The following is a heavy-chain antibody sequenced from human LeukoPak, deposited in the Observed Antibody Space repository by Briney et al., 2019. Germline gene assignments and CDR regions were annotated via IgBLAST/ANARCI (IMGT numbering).Heavy chain of an antibody. Sequence: GASVKVSCKASGYTFTSYGISWVRQAPGQGLEWMGWISAYNGNTNYAQKLQGRVTMTTDTSTSTAYMELRSLRSEDTAVYYCARLLQDRGGWRNWFDPWGQGTLVTVSS. J-gene: IGHJ5*02. CDR3: ARLLQDRGGWRNWFDP. V-gene: IGHV1-18*01. CDR2: ISAYNGNT. D-gene: IGHD6-19*01. CDR1: GYTFTSYG.